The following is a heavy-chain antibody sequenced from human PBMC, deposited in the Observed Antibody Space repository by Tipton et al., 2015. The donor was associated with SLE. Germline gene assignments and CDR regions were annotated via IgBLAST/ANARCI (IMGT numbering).Heavy chain of an antibody. J-gene: IGHJ4*02. V-gene: IGHV4-59*11. CDR1: GGSISSHY. Sequence: TLSLTCTVSGGSISSHYWSWIRQPPGKGLEWIGYIYYSGSTNYNPSPKSRVTISVDTSKNQFSLKLSSVTAADTAVYYCARGPLRVSIAADLDYWGQGTLVTVSS. D-gene: IGHD6-13*01. CDR2: IYYSGST. CDR3: ARGPLRVSIAADLDY.